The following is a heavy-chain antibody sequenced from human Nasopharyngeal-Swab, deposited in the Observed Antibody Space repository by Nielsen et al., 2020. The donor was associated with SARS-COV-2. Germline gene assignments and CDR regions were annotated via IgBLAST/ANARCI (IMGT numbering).Heavy chain of an antibody. J-gene: IGHJ6*02. V-gene: IGHV1-69*13. CDR1: GGTFSSYA. CDR2: IIPIFGTA. D-gene: IGHD4-17*01. CDR3: ARVPTTVPGVRYYYYGMDV. Sequence: SVKVSCKASGGTFSSYAISWVRQDPGQGLEWMGGIIPIFGTANYAQKFQGRVTITADESTSTAYMELSSLRSEDTAVYYCARVPTTVPGVRYYYYGMDVWGQGTTVTVSS.